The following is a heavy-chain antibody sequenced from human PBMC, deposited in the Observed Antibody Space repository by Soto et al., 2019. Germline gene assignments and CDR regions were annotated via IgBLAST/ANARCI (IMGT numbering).Heavy chain of an antibody. Sequence: QVQLVESGGGVVQPGRSLRLSCAASGLTFSSYGMHWVRQAPGKGLEWVAVISYDGSNKYYADSVKGRFTISRDNSKNTLYLQMNSLRAEDTAVYYCAKDSGRDTAMVNYYGMDVWGQGTTVTVSS. CDR1: GLTFSSYG. CDR2: ISYDGSNK. D-gene: IGHD5-18*01. J-gene: IGHJ6*02. V-gene: IGHV3-30*18. CDR3: AKDSGRDTAMVNYYGMDV.